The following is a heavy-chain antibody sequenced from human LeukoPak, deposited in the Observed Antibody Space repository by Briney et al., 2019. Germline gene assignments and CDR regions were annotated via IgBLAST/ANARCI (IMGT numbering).Heavy chain of an antibody. CDR2: IHYSGKV. J-gene: IGHJ4*02. CDR3: ARQSGDQSSAWYFDA. D-gene: IGHD6-19*01. Sequence: SETLSLTCTVSGGSLSSSGHWWVWIRQPPGKGLEWIGSIHYSGKVYYNPSLKSRVTTSVGTSTDQFSLRLSSTTAADTAIYYCARQSGDQSSAWYFDAWGQGTLVTVSS. CDR1: GGSLSSSGHW. V-gene: IGHV4-39*01.